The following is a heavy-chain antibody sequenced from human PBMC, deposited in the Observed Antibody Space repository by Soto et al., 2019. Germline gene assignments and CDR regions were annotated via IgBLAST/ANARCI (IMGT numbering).Heavy chain of an antibody. CDR2: TYYRSKWYN. CDR1: GDNDSINSAA. J-gene: IGHJ5*02. Sequence: SQPLSLTCAVSGDNDSINSAAWNWIRQSPSRGLEWLGKTYYRSKWYNDYAVSVKSRITINPDTSKNQFSLQLNSVTPEDTAVYYCARDAIKARYGDYTGPFDPWGQGTLVTVS. CDR3: ARDAIKARYGDYTGPFDP. D-gene: IGHD4-17*01. V-gene: IGHV6-1*01.